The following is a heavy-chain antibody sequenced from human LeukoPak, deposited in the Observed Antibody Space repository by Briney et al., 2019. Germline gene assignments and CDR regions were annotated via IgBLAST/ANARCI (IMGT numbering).Heavy chain of an antibody. CDR3: ARGSFGYCSSTSCHTSTHYYGMDV. Sequence: ASVKVSCKASGYTFTTYYMHWVRQAPGQGLEWMGIINPSGGSTTYAQNFQGRVTMTRNTSISTAYMELSSLRSEDTAVYYCARGSFGYCSSTSCHTSTHYYGMDVWGQGTTVTVSS. D-gene: IGHD2-2*02. V-gene: IGHV1-46*01. CDR1: GYTFTTYY. CDR2: INPSGGST. J-gene: IGHJ6*02.